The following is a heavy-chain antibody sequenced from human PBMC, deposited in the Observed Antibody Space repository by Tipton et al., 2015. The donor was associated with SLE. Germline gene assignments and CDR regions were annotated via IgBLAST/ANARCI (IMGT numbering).Heavy chain of an antibody. J-gene: IGHJ5*02. Sequence: GLVKPSQTLSLTCAISGDSVSSNSAAWNWIRQSPSRGLEWLGRTYYRPKWYNDYAVSVKSRITINPDTSKNQFSLQLNSVTAADTAVYYCARLEDPFGIFGVPKGWFDPWGQGTLVTVSS. CDR2: TYYRPKWYN. CDR1: GDSVSSNSAA. V-gene: IGHV6-1*01. CDR3: ARLEDPFGIFGVPKGWFDP. D-gene: IGHD3-3*02.